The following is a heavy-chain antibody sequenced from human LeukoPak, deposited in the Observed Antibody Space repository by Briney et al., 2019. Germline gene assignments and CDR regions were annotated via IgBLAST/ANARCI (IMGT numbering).Heavy chain of an antibody. CDR1: GFTFSSYT. J-gene: IGHJ6*02. D-gene: IGHD3-10*01. CDR3: ARQYVVRGVIDYYYYGMDV. CDR2: ISSTSTYI. Sequence: GGSLRLSCAASGFTFSSYTMNWVRQAPGKGLEWVSSISSTSTYIHDADSVKGRFTIYRDNAKKSLYLQLNSLRAEDTAVYYCARQYVVRGVIDYYYYGMDVWGQGTTVTVSS. V-gene: IGHV3-21*01.